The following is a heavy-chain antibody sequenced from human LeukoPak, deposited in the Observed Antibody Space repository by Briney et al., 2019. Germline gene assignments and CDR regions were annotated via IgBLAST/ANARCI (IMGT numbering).Heavy chain of an antibody. Sequence: PGGSLRLSCAASGFTFSSYTMSWVRQAPGKGLEWVSTITTSDGNTYYADSVKGRFTVSRDNSKNTLYLQMNSLRAEDTAVYYCARDSGITIFGVVIIPVGGPDYWGQGTLVTVSS. D-gene: IGHD3-3*01. V-gene: IGHV3-23*01. J-gene: IGHJ4*02. CDR1: GFTFSSYT. CDR3: ARDSGITIFGVVIIPVGGPDY. CDR2: ITTSDGNT.